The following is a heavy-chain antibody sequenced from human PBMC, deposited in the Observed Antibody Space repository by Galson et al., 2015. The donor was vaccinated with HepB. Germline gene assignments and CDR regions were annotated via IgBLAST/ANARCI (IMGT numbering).Heavy chain of an antibody. D-gene: IGHD3-10*01. CDR1: GFTFSNSA. CDR2: ISGDGGLT. Sequence: SLRLSCAASGFTFSNSAMSWVRQAPGEGLEWVSTISGDGGLTYYADSVKGRFTISRDNSKNTLYLQMNSLRAEDTAVYSCAKEASYYYASGVDYWGQGTLVTVSS. V-gene: IGHV3-23*01. J-gene: IGHJ4*02. CDR3: AKEASYYYASGVDY.